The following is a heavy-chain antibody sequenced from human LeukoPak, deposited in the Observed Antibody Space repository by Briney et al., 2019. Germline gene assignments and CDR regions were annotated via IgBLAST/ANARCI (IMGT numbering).Heavy chain of an antibody. Sequence: SGGSLRLSCAASTFSSYSMNWVRQAPGKGLEWVSYISSGSGTIYYADSVKGRFTISRDNAKNSLYLQMNSLRPEDTAMYYCATRTCSGGRCFWDYWGQGTLVTVSS. D-gene: IGHD2-15*01. V-gene: IGHV3-48*01. CDR2: ISSGSGTI. J-gene: IGHJ4*02. CDR1: TFSSYS. CDR3: ATRTCSGGRCFWDY.